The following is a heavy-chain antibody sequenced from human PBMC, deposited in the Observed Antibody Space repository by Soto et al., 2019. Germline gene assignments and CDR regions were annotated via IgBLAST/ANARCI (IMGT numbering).Heavy chain of an antibody. CDR3: AKDVDDYVWGSYRV. CDR1: GSTSSSYA. CDR2: ISGSGGRT. J-gene: IGHJ4*02. D-gene: IGHD3-16*02. Sequence: GGSPKRSWAASGSTSSSYAMNWVRQAPGKGLEWVSAISGSGGRTYYADSVKGRFTISRDNSKNTLYLQMNSLRAEDTAVYYCAKDVDDYVWGSYRVWGQGTLVTVSS. V-gene: IGHV3-23*01.